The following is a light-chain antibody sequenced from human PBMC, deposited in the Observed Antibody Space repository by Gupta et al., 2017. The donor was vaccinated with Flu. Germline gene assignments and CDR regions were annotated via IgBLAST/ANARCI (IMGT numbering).Light chain of an antibody. Sequence: DLVMDQSPDSLAVSLGERATINCKSSQSVLYSSNNKNYLAWYQQKPGQPPKLLIYWASTRESGVPDRFSGSGSETEFTLTISILQAEDVAVYYCQQYYRTPLTFGPGTKVEIK. V-gene: IGKV4-1*01. CDR1: QSVLYSSNNKNY. CDR2: WAS. J-gene: IGKJ3*01. CDR3: QQYYRTPLT.